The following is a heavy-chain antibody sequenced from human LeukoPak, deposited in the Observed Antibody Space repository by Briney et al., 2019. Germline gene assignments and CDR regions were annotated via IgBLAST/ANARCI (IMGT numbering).Heavy chain of an antibody. Sequence: SETLSLTCTVSGGSISSGSYYWSWFRQPAGKGLEWIGRISSSGSTNYNPSLKSRVTISEDTSKNQLFLKLSSVTGTDTAGYYWASEATSPDYWGQGTLVTVSS. CDR3: ASEATSPDY. V-gene: IGHV4-61*02. J-gene: IGHJ4*02. CDR1: GGSISSGSYY. CDR2: ISSSGST.